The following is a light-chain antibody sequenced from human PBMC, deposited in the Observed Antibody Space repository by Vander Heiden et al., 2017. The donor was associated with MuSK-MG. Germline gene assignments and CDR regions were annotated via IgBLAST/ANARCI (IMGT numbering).Light chain of an antibody. CDR2: SNN. CDR1: SSTIGANFD. V-gene: IGLV1-40*03. CDR3: QSFDTNLRGDV. Sequence: QSVLSPPPSVSGAPGQRVPISCTGGSSTIGANFDVHWYQHRPGTAPKVVIYSNNNRPSGVPERFSGSKSGASASLAITGLQAEDEGDYYCQSFDTNLRGDVFGGGTKVAVL. J-gene: IGLJ3*02.